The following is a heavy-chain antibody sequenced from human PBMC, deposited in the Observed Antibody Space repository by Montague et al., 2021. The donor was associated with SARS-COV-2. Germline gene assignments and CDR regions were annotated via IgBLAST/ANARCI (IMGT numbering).Heavy chain of an antibody. V-gene: IGHV4-34*01. D-gene: IGHD1-26*01. J-gene: IGHJ4*02. CDR1: YGSFSGYY. CDR3: AREPQVGAMDY. Sequence: SETLSLTCTVYYGSFSGYYWSWIRQPPGKGLEWIGEIYNSGSTNYNPSLKSRVTISVDTSKNQFSLRLSSVTAADTAVYYCAREPQVGAMDYWGQGTLVTVSS. CDR2: IYNSGST.